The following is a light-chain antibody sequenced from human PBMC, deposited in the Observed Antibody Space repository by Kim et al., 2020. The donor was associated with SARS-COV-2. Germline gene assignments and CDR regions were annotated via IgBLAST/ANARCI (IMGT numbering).Light chain of an antibody. CDR1: KLGDKY. V-gene: IGLV3-1*01. CDR2: QDN. J-gene: IGLJ2*01. Sequence: SGSPGQTASITCSGEKLGDKYTCWYQKKPGQSPVLVIYQDNKRPSGSPERFSGSNSGNTATLTISGTQAMDEADYFCQAWDSSTVVFGGGTQLTVL. CDR3: QAWDSSTVV.